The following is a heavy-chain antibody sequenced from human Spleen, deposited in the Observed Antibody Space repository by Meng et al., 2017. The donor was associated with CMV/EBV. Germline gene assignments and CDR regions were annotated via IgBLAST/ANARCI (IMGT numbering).Heavy chain of an antibody. D-gene: IGHD6-13*01. J-gene: IGHJ4*02. V-gene: IGHV3-30*02. Sequence: GESLKISCSASGFTFKTFGMHWVRQLPGKGLEWVAFIRSVENKQYYLDTVKGRFTISRDNAKNSLYLQMNSLRAEDTAVYYCARDSSSIAFDYWGQGTLVTVSS. CDR2: IRSVENKQ. CDR3: ARDSSSIAFDY. CDR1: GFTFKTFG.